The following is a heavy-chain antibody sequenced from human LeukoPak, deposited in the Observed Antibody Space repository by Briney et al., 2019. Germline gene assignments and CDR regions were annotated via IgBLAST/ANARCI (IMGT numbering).Heavy chain of an antibody. Sequence: SETLSLTCTVSGGSISSSSYYWGWIRQPPGKGLEWIGSIYYSGSTYYNPSLKSRVTISVDTSKNQFSLKLSSVTAADTAVYYCARYVVVPAAIGGGTYYYYYGMDVWGQGTTVTVSS. CDR3: ARYVVVPAAIGGGTYYYYYGMDV. J-gene: IGHJ6*02. CDR2: IYYSGST. CDR1: GGSISSSSYY. D-gene: IGHD2-2*02. V-gene: IGHV4-39*07.